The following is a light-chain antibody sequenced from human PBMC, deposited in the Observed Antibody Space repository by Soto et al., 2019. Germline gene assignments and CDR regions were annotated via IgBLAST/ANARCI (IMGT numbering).Light chain of an antibody. V-gene: IGLV1-44*01. CDR3: ATGDDRLNGWV. CDR2: GNN. CDR1: SSNIGSNT. Sequence: QSVLTQPPSASGTPGQTVAISCSGSSSNIGSNTVNWYQQFPGTAPKLLIYGNNQRPSGVPDRLSGSKSDTSASLAISGLLSEDESDYYCATGDDRLNGWVFGGGTKLPVL. J-gene: IGLJ3*02.